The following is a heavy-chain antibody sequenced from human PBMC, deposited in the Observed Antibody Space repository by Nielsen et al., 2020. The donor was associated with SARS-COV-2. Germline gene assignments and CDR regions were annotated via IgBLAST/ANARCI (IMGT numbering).Heavy chain of an antibody. J-gene: IGHJ5*02. D-gene: IGHD2-2*01. CDR2: IYYDGRTT. Sequence: SETLSLTCSVSVGSFSNSAYYWDWIRLAPGKGLEWIGKIYYDGRTTHYNPSLKSRVSISADTTKNRFSLWLRSVSAADTAVYYCAREGDSRVPGNWFGTWGRGALVTVSS. CDR3: AREGDSRVPGNWFGT. CDR1: VGSFSNSAYY. V-gene: IGHV4-39*07.